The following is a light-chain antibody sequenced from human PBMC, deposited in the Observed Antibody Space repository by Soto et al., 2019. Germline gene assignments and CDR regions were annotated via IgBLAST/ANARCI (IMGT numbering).Light chain of an antibody. CDR2: DAS. Sequence: DIQMTQSPSSLSASVGHRVTITCQATQDISNYLKWYQHKPGKAPKRLIYDASNLETGVPSRFSERGSGTDFTFTISSLQPEDIATYYCEQYYNLPVTVGGGTKLDIK. CDR1: QDISNY. CDR3: EQYYNLPVT. J-gene: IGKJ4*01. V-gene: IGKV1-33*01.